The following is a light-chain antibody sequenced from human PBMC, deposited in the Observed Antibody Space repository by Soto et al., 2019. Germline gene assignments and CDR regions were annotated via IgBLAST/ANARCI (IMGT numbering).Light chain of an antibody. CDR3: QQRSNWRAPT. CDR1: QSVSSY. CDR2: DAS. V-gene: IGKV3-11*01. J-gene: IGKJ4*01. Sequence: EIVLTQSPATLSLSPGERATLSCRASQSVSSYLAWYQQKPGQAPRLLIYDASNRATGIPARFSGSGSGTDFTLTISRLEPEDFAVYYWQQRSNWRAPTFGGGTKVEIK.